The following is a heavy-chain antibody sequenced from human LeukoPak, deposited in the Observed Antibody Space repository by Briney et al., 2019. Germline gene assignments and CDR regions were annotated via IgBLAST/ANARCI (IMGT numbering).Heavy chain of an antibody. D-gene: IGHD4-17*01. CDR2: IYPGDSDT. J-gene: IGHJ4*02. Sequence: GESLKISCKGSGYSFISYWIGWVRQMPGKGLEWMGIIYPGDSDTRYSPSPQGQVTISADKSISTAYLQWSSLKASDTAMYYCARLGDLYGDYGIHDYWGQGTLVTVSS. V-gene: IGHV5-51*01. CDR3: ARLGDLYGDYGIHDY. CDR1: GYSFISYW.